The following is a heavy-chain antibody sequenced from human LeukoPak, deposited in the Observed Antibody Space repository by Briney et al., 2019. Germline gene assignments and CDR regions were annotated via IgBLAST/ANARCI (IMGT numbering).Heavy chain of an antibody. CDR2: IIPIFGTT. CDR1: GGTFNSYA. D-gene: IGHD3-9*01. V-gene: IGHV1-69*05. Sequence: SVKVSCKASGGTFNSYAISWVRQAPGQGLEWMGGIIPIFGTTKYEQKFEGRVTIITDESTSTAYMELSSLRSEDTAVYYCAGAPSPYDILTGRNAFDIWGQGTMVTVPS. J-gene: IGHJ3*02. CDR3: AGAPSPYDILTGRNAFDI.